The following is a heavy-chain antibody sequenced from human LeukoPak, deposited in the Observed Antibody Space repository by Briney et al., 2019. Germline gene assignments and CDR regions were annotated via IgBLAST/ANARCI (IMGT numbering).Heavy chain of an antibody. CDR2: ISGSGGST. CDR3: ARGPSGYHNT. Sequence: PGGSLRLSCAASGFTVSSNYMSWVRQAPGKGLEWVSDISGSGGSTYYADSVKGRFTIPRDNSKNTLYLQMNSLRAEDTAVYYCARGPSGYHNTGGQGTLVTVSS. CDR1: GFTVSSNY. D-gene: IGHD5-12*01. V-gene: IGHV3-53*05. J-gene: IGHJ4*02.